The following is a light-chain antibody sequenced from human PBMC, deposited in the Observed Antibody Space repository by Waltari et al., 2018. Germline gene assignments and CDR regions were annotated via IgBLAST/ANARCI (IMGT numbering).Light chain of an antibody. J-gene: IGLJ2*01. CDR3: SSYAGSSKGV. CDR1: SSDAGNYKP. V-gene: IGLV2-23*02. Sequence: QSALTQPASVSGSPGQSITISCTGTSSDAGNYKPVSWDQQHPGKAPKLMIYAVSKRPSGVSDRFSGSKSGDMASLTISGLQPEDEAEYFCSSYAGSSKGVFGGGTKVTVL. CDR2: AVS.